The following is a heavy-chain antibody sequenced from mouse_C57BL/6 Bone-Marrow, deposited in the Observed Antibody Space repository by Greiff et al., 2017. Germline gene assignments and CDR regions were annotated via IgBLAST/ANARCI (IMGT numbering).Heavy chain of an antibody. Sequence: EVQLVESGGDLVKPGGSLKLSCAASGFTFSSYGMSWVRQTPDKRLEWVATISSGGSYTYYPDSVKGRFTISRDNAKNTLYLQMSSLKSEDTAMYYCARREDYGNYSYWYFDVWGTGTTVTVSS. D-gene: IGHD2-1*01. CDR2: ISSGGSYT. CDR3: ARREDYGNYSYWYFDV. CDR1: GFTFSSYG. V-gene: IGHV5-6*01. J-gene: IGHJ1*03.